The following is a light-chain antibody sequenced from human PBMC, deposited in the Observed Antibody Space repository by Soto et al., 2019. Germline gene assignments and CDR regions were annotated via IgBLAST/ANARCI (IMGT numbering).Light chain of an antibody. J-gene: IGKJ1*01. CDR3: QHYHNWPPWT. V-gene: IGKV3-15*01. Sequence: EIVMTQSPATLSVSPGERATLSCRASQSISNNLAWYQQKFGQAPRLLIYGASTRATGIPARFSGSGSGTEFTLTISSLQSEDFAVYYCQHYHNWPPWTFGQGTKVEVK. CDR2: GAS. CDR1: QSISNN.